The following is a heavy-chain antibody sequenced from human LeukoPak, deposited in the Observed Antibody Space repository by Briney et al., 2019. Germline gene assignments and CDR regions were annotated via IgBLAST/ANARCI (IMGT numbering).Heavy chain of an antibody. CDR1: GFTFSNAW. J-gene: IGHJ4*02. V-gene: IGHV3-15*06. CDR2: IKSKTDGGTT. CDR3: STLSLVVVSATPGNY. D-gene: IGHD2-15*01. Sequence: GGSLRLSCAASGFTFSNAWMSWVRQAPGKGLEWVGRIKSKTDGGTTQYAAPVKGRFTISRDDSKNTLYLQMISLKTEDTAVYYCSTLSLVVVSATPGNYWGQGTLVTVSS.